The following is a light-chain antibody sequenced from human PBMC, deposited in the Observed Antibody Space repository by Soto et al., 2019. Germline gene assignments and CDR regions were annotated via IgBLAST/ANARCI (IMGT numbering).Light chain of an antibody. CDR1: SRXVGGFDH. V-gene: IGLV2-14*03. Sequence: ARXXPGLVXGXPGQAITISCTGASRXVGGFDHFSWYQQPPGKVPRLLIYDVSSRPSGVSDRFSGSKSGNTASLTISGLQAEDEADYYCNSFTTTNTYVFGTGTKVTVL. J-gene: IGLJ1*01. CDR2: DVS. CDR3: NSFTTTNTYV.